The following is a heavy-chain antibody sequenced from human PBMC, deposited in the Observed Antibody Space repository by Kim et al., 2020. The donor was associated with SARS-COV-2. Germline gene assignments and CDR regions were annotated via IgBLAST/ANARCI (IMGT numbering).Heavy chain of an antibody. CDR3: ARENTYYYDSSGYYTSNNWFDP. D-gene: IGHD3-22*01. CDR1: GGTFSSYA. CDR2: IIPILGIA. J-gene: IGHJ5*02. Sequence: SVKVSCKASGGTFSSYAISWVRQAPGQGLEWMGRIIPILGIANYAQKFQGRVTITADKSTSTAYMELSSLRSEDTAVYYCARENTYYYDSSGYYTSNNWFDPWGQGTLVTVSS. V-gene: IGHV1-69*04.